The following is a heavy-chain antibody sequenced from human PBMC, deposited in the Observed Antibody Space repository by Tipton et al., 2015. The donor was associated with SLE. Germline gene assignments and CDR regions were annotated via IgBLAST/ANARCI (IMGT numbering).Heavy chain of an antibody. J-gene: IGHJ4*02. D-gene: IGHD5-24*01. Sequence: SLRLSCAASGFTFSTNAMSWVRQAPGKGLEWVSTINTSGDKTYYADSVKGRFTISRDNSKDTLYLEMNSLRPEDTGLYYCASEGDGYTRYFFGSWGQGTLVTVSS. CDR2: INTSGDKT. V-gene: IGHV3-23*01. CDR3: ASEGDGYTRYFFGS. CDR1: GFTFSTNA.